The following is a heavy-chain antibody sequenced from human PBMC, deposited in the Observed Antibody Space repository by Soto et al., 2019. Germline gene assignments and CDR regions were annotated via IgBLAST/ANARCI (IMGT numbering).Heavy chain of an antibody. V-gene: IGHV3-33*06. CDR2: IWYDGSNK. J-gene: IGHJ6*02. Sequence: PGGSLRLSCAASGFTFSSYGMHWVRQAPGKGLEWVAVIWYDGSNKYYADSVKGRFTISRDNSKNTLYLQMNSLRAEDTAVYYCAKVRGPRYYYYGMDVWGQGTTVTVSS. CDR1: GFTFSSYG. D-gene: IGHD3-10*01. CDR3: AKVRGPRYYYYGMDV.